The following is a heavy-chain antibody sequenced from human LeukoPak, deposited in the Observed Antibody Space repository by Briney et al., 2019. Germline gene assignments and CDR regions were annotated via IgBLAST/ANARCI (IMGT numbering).Heavy chain of an antibody. Sequence: GGSLRLSCAVCGFTFSDYYMSWIRQAPGKGLEWVWFISSSGTDIFYADPMKCRFTISRDNAKNSLYLQMNSLRAEDTAVYYCVRYCSSTSCYIGSGEYFQHWGQGTLVAVSS. CDR1: GFTFSDYY. V-gene: IGHV3-11*01. D-gene: IGHD2-2*02. J-gene: IGHJ1*01. CDR3: VRYCSSTSCYIGSGEYFQH. CDR2: ISSSGTDI.